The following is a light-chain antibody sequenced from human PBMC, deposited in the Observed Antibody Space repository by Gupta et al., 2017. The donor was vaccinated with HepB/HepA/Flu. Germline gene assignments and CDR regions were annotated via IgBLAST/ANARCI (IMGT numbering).Light chain of an antibody. CDR2: RNN. Sequence: SLLTQPPSASGTPGQRVTISCSGSSSNIGSNSVYWYQQFPGAAPKLLIYRNNHRPSGVPDRFSGSKSGTSASLAISGLRSEDEADYHCAAWDDSLNGPLFGGGTKLTVL. CDR3: AAWDDSLNGPL. CDR1: SSNIGSNS. J-gene: IGLJ2*01. V-gene: IGLV1-47*01.